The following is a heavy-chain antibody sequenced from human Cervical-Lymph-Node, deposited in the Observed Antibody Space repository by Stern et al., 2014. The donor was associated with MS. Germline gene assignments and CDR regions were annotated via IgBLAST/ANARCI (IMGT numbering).Heavy chain of an antibody. CDR3: AHTLITLDRGVPFDY. D-gene: IGHD3-10*01. Sequence: QVTLRESGPTLVKPTQTLTLTCTFSGFSLNSRGVGVGWIRQPPGKALEWLVLIYWDDDKRYGPSLKSSLTITKDSSKNQVVLTMTNMDPVDTATYYCAHTLITLDRGVPFDYWGQGTLVIVSS. J-gene: IGHJ4*02. CDR1: GFSLNSRGVG. V-gene: IGHV2-5*09. CDR2: IYWDDDK.